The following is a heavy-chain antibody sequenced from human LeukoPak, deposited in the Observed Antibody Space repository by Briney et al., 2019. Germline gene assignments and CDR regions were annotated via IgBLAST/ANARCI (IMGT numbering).Heavy chain of an antibody. J-gene: IGHJ4*02. V-gene: IGHV3-23*01. Sequence: GGSLRLSCAASGFIFSSYAMTWVRQAPGKGLEWVSFITAGGGSTYYGDSVKGRYTISRDNSKNTLYLQMNSLRAEDTAVYYCAKGGLERRTRDFDYWGQGTLVTVSS. CDR1: GFIFSSYA. CDR2: ITAGGGST. CDR3: AKGGLERRTRDFDY. D-gene: IGHD1-1*01.